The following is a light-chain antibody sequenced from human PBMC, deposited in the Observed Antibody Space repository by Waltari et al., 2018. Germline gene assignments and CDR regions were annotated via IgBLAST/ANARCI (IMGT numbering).Light chain of an antibody. CDR3: QHYLRLPVT. CDR2: GAS. CDR1: QSVSRA. J-gene: IGKJ1*01. Sequence: EIVLTQSPGTLSLSLGERATVSYRTSQSVSRALAWYQQKPGQAPRLLIYGASTRATGIPDRFSGSGSGTDFSLTISRLEPDDFAVYYCQHYLRLPVTFGQGTTVEI. V-gene: IGKV3-20*01.